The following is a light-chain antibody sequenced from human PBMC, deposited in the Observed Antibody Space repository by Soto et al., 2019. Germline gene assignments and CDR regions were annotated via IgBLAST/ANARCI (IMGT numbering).Light chain of an antibody. CDR2: GNS. V-gene: IGLV1-40*01. J-gene: IGLJ3*02. CDR1: SSNIGAGYD. CDR3: QSYDSSLSHWL. Sequence: QSVLTQPPSVSAAPGQRVTISCSGTSSNIGAGYDVHWYQQLPGTAPKLLIYGNSNRLSGVPDRFSGSKSGTSASLAITGLQAEDEADYYCQSYDSSLSHWLFGGGTKLTVL.